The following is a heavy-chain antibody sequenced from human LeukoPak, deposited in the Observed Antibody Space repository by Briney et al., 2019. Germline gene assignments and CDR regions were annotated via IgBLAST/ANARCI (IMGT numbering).Heavy chain of an antibody. Sequence: GGSLRLSCGASGFTFSSYSMNWVRQAPGKGLEWVSHISGSSSTIYYVDSVKGRFTISRDNSKNTLYLQMNSLRAEDTAVYYCAKDGNQVDTAMVFDYWGQGTLVTVSS. V-gene: IGHV3-48*01. J-gene: IGHJ4*02. CDR3: AKDGNQVDTAMVFDY. CDR2: ISGSSSTI. CDR1: GFTFSSYS. D-gene: IGHD5-18*01.